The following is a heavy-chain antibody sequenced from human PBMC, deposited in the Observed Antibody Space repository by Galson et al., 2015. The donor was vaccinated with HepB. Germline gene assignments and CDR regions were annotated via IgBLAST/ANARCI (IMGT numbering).Heavy chain of an antibody. CDR1: GGSFSGYY. CDR3: ARVEEGGELPTKNYYYYGMDV. V-gene: IGHV4-34*01. CDR2: INHSGST. D-gene: IGHD1-26*01. J-gene: IGHJ6*02. Sequence: SETLSLTCAVYGGSFSGYYWGWIRQPPGKGLEWIGEINHSGSTNYNPSLKSQVTISVDTSNNQFSLKLSSVTAADTAVYYCARVEEGGELPTKNYYYYGMDVWGQGTTVNVSS.